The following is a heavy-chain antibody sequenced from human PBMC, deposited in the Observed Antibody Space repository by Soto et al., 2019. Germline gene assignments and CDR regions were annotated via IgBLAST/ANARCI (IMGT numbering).Heavy chain of an antibody. CDR2: ISGSGGST. CDR3: AKSVPYSSGYRGWFDP. Sequence: EVQLLESGGGLVQPGGSLRLSCAASGFTFSSYAISWVRQAPGKGLEWVSAISGSGGSTYYADSVKGRFTISRDNSKNTLYLPMTSLRAEDQAVYYCAKSVPYSSGYRGWFDPWGQGTLVTVSS. CDR1: GFTFSSYA. J-gene: IGHJ5*02. D-gene: IGHD3-22*01. V-gene: IGHV3-23*01.